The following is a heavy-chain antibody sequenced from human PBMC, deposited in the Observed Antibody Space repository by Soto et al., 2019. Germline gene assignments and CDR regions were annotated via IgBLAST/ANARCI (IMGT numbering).Heavy chain of an antibody. CDR1: GGSISSYY. Sequence: SETLSLTCTVSGGSISSYYWSWIRQPPGKGLEWIGYIYYSGSTNYNPSLKSRVTISVDTSKNQFSLKLSSVTAADTAVYYCARDNGSVNYYYYGMDVWGQGTTVTVSS. D-gene: IGHD3-10*01. V-gene: IGHV4-59*01. CDR2: IYYSGST. CDR3: ARDNGSVNYYYYGMDV. J-gene: IGHJ6*02.